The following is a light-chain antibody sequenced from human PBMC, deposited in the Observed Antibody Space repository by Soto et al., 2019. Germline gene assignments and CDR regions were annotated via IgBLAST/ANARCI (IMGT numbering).Light chain of an antibody. CDR3: QSYDTSLSGVSV. Sequence: QSALTQSPSVSGASGQSVSISCTGTRSNIGAGFDVHWYQQVPATAPKLLIYGNNNRPSAVPDRFSGSKSGTPASLAINRVQADDETDCYGQSYDTSLSGVSVFGTGTKVAVL. CDR1: RSNIGAGFD. J-gene: IGLJ1*01. CDR2: GNN. V-gene: IGLV1-40*01.